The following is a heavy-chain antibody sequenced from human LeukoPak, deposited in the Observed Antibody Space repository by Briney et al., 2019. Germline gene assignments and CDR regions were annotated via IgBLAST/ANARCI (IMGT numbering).Heavy chain of an antibody. CDR1: GFTVNSNY. J-gene: IGHJ4*02. Sequence: GGSLRLSCAASGFTVNSNYMTWVRQAPGKGLEWVSLIYSGGSTYYADAADSVKVRFTISRDNSKNTLYLQMNSLRAEDTAVYYCATAGDGDQHLFDYWGQGTLVTVSS. CDR2: IYSGGST. CDR3: ATAGDGDQHLFDY. D-gene: IGHD4-17*01. V-gene: IGHV3-66*01.